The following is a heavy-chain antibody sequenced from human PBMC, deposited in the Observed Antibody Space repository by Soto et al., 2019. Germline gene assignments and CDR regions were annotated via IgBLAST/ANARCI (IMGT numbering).Heavy chain of an antibody. D-gene: IGHD6-25*01. V-gene: IGHV4-39*01. CDR3: ASGNSGAYRARFDP. J-gene: IGHJ5*02. CDR1: GASISSTSYF. CDR2: FYLCEST. Sequence: QLQLQESGPGLVKPSETLSLTCTVSGASISSTSYFWGWIRQPPGKGLEWVGSFYLCESTHYTPSLNSRVTISVDTSKNQFSLRLTSLTAADTAVYYCASGNSGAYRARFDPWGQGTLVTVSS.